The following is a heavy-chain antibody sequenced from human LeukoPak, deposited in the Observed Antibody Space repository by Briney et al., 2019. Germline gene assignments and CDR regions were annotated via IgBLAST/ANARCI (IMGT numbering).Heavy chain of an antibody. V-gene: IGHV4-4*07. J-gene: IGHJ5*02. CDR1: GGSISSYY. CDR3: AISLGYCSGGSCYNWFDP. CDR2: IYTSGST. D-gene: IGHD2-15*01. Sequence: SETLSLTCTVSGGSISSYYWSWIRQPAGKGLEWIGRIYTSGSTNYNPSLKSRVTMSVDTSKNQFSLKLSSVTAADTAVYYCAISLGYCSGGSCYNWFDPWGQGTLVTVSS.